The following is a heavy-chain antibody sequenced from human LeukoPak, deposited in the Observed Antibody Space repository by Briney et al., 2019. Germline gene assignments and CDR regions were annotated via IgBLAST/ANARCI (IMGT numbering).Heavy chain of an antibody. J-gene: IGHJ2*01. CDR1: GFTVSSYY. V-gene: IGHV3-66*01. D-gene: IGHD7-27*01. Sequence: GGSLSLSCAASGFTVSSYYMSWVRQVPGKGLEWLSVIYSGGSTYYADSVKGRFTISRDNSKNTLYLQMNSLRAEDTAVYYCARDLGLYWYFDLWGRGTLVTVSS. CDR3: ARDLGLYWYFDL. CDR2: IYSGGST.